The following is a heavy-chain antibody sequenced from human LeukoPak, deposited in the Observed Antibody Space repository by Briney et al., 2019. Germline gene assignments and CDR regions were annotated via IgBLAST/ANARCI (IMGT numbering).Heavy chain of an antibody. CDR2: INSDGSSI. Sequence: GGSLRLSCAASGFTISSHWMHWVRQGPGKGLVWVSRINSDGSSISYGDSVKGRFTISRDNAKNTLYLQMNSLRAEDTAVYYCARENTTMVGSSRLDSWGQGTLVTVSS. V-gene: IGHV3-74*01. CDR1: GFTISSHW. D-gene: IGHD5-18*01. CDR3: ARENTTMVGSSRLDS. J-gene: IGHJ4*02.